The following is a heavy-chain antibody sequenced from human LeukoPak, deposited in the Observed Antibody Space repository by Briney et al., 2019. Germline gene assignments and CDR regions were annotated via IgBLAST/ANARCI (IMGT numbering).Heavy chain of an antibody. J-gene: IGHJ4*02. D-gene: IGHD6-19*01. CDR3: AKDSSGWYWAFDY. CDR2: ISGSGGST. V-gene: IGHV3-23*01. Sequence: GGSLRLSCAASGFTFSSYAMSWVRQAPGKGLEWVSAISGSGGSTYYADSVKGRFTISRDNSKNTLYLQMNSLRAKDTAVYYCAKDSSGWYWAFDYWGQGTLVTVSS. CDR1: GFTFSSYA.